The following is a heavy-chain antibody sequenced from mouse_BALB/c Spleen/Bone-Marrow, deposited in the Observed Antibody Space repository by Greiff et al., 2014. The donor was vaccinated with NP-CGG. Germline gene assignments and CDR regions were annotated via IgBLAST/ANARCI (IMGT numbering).Heavy chain of an antibody. CDR1: GFNIRDTY. J-gene: IGHJ4*01. V-gene: IGHV14-3*02. Sequence: VQLQQSGAELVKPGAPVKLSCTVSGFNIRDTYMHWVKQRPEQGLEWNGRIDPANGNTKYDPKFQGKATITADTSSNTAYLQLSSLTSEDTAVYYCASATTATFYAMDYWGQGTSVTVSS. CDR2: IDPANGNT. D-gene: IGHD1-2*01. CDR3: ASATTATFYAMDY.